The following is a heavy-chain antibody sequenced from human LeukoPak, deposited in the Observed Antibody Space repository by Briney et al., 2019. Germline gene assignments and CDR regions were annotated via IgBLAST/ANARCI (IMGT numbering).Heavy chain of an antibody. CDR3: ARDRNYDSSGYYYIPDAFDI. CDR1: GYTFTSYY. J-gene: IGHJ3*02. CDR2: INPNSGGT. V-gene: IGHV1-2*04. Sequence: ASVKVSCTASGYTFTSYYMHWVRQAPGQGLEWMGWINPNSGGTNYAQKFQGWVTMTRDTSISTAYMELSRLRSDDTAVYYCARDRNYDSSGYYYIPDAFDIWGQGTMVTVSS. D-gene: IGHD3-22*01.